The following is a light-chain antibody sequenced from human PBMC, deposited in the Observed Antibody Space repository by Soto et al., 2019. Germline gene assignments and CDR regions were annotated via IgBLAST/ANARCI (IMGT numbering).Light chain of an antibody. J-gene: IGLJ2*01. CDR3: SSYTTTTYVI. Sequence: QSALTQPASVSGSPGQSITISCTGTNSDVGGYNYVSWYQHHPGKAPKLMIYEVSNRPSGISNHFSGSKSGNTASLTISGLQAEDEADYYCSSYTTTTYVIFGGGTKLTVL. CDR2: EVS. CDR1: NSDVGGYNY. V-gene: IGLV2-14*01.